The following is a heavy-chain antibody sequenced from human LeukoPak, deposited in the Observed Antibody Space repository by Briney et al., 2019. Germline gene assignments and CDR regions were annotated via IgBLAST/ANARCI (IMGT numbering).Heavy chain of an antibody. J-gene: IGHJ5*02. Sequence: SETLSLTCTVSGGSISSGDYYWSWIRQPPGKGLEWIGYIYYSGSTHYNPSLKSRVTISVDTSKNQFSLKLSSVTAADTAVYYCARESPSTNWFDPWGQGTLVTVSS. V-gene: IGHV4-30-4*08. CDR2: IYYSGST. CDR3: ARESPSTNWFDP. CDR1: GGSISSGDYY. D-gene: IGHD5/OR15-5a*01.